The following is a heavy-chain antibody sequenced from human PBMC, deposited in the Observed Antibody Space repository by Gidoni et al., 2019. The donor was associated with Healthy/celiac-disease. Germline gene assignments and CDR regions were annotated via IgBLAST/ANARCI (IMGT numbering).Heavy chain of an antibody. V-gene: IGHV1-69*02. CDR1: GGTFSSYT. D-gene: IGHD3-3*01. CDR2: IIPILGIA. CDR3: ARATRITIFGVVEIAYYMDV. Sequence: QVQLVQSGAEVKKPGSSVKVSCKASGGTFSSYTISWVRQAPGQGLEWMGRIIPILGIANYAQKFQGRVTITEDKSTSTAYMELSSLRSEDTAVYYCARATRITIFGVVEIAYYMDVWGKGTTVTVSS. J-gene: IGHJ6*03.